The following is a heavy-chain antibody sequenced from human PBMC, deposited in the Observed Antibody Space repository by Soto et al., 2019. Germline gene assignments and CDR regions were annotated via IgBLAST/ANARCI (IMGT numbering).Heavy chain of an antibody. CDR3: AKAHSGWYGGYYFDY. CDR2: ISGSGGST. CDR1: GFTFSSYA. V-gene: IGHV3-23*01. D-gene: IGHD6-19*01. Sequence: GSLRLSCAASGFTFSSYAMSWVRQAPGKGLEWVSAISGSGGSTYYADSVKGRFTISRDNSKNTLYLQMNSLRAEDTAVYYCAKAHSGWYGGYYFDYWGQGTLVTVSS. J-gene: IGHJ4*02.